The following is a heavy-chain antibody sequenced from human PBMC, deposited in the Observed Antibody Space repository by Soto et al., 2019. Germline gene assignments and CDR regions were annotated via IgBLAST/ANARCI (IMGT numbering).Heavy chain of an antibody. V-gene: IGHV4-34*01. CDR2: INHSGST. Sequence: SETLSLTCAVYGGSFSGYYWSWIRQPPGKGLEWIGEINHSGSTNYNPSLKSRVTISVDTSKNQFSLKLSSVTAADTAVYYCARWRCSSTSCYPGLLWFGELNWFDPWGQGTLVTV. CDR1: GGSFSGYY. CDR3: ARWRCSSTSCYPGLLWFGELNWFDP. D-gene: IGHD2-2*01. J-gene: IGHJ5*02.